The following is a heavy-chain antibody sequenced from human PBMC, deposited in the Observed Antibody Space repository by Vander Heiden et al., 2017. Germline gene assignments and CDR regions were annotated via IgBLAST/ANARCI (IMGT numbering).Heavy chain of an antibody. Sequence: EVQLVESGGGLVQPGGSLRLSCAASGFPFSSYWMSWVRQAPGKGLEWVANIKQDGSEKYYVDSVKGRFTISRDNAKNSLYLQMNSLRAEDTAVYYCARVGSSGWYYDYWGQGTLVTVSS. V-gene: IGHV3-7*01. D-gene: IGHD6-19*01. CDR1: GFPFSSYW. J-gene: IGHJ4*02. CDR2: IKQDGSEK. CDR3: ARVGSSGWYYDY.